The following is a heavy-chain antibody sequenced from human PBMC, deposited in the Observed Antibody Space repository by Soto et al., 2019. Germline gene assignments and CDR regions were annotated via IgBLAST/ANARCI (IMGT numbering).Heavy chain of an antibody. CDR1: GFTFSTYY. J-gene: IGHJ4*02. D-gene: IGHD3-10*01. Sequence: GGSLRLSCAASGFTFSTYYMTWVRQAPGKGLEWVASIKNDGSEQYYVDSVKGRFTISRDNAKNSLYLQMNSLRAGDTALYYCSRENWFQDYWGQGTRVTVSS. CDR2: IKNDGSEQ. V-gene: IGHV3-7*03. CDR3: SRENWFQDY.